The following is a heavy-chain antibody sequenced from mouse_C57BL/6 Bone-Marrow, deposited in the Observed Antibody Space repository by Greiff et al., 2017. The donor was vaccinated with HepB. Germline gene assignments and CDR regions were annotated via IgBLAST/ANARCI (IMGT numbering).Heavy chain of an antibody. CDR2: INPNNGGT. CDR1: GYTFTDYN. D-gene: IGHD1-1*01. V-gene: IGHV1-18*01. J-gene: IGHJ2*01. Sequence: EVQLQQSGPELVKPGASVKIPCKASGYTFTDYNMDWVKQSHGKSLEWIGDINPNNGGTIYNQKFKGKATLTVDKSSSTAYMELRSLTSEDTAVYYCARATYYYGPLYYFDYWGQGTTLTVSS. CDR3: ARATYYYGPLYYFDY.